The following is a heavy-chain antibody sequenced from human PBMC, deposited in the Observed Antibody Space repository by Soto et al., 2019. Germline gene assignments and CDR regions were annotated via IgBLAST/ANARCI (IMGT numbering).Heavy chain of an antibody. CDR3: ARGDVFDL. J-gene: IGHJ3*01. CDR2: IYSSRNA. CDR1: GDSISGYY. V-gene: IGHV4-4*07. Sequence: QVQLQESGPGLVKPSETVSLICTVSGDSISGYYWSWIRQPAGKGLEWIGRIYSSRNANYNPSLKRRVRMSVDMSKNQFSLKVTSVTAADTAMYDCARGDVFDLWGQGTKVTVSS.